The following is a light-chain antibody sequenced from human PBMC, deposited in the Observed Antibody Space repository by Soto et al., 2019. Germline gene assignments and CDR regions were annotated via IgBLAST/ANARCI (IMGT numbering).Light chain of an antibody. CDR2: DAS. CDR1: QNINNY. J-gene: IGKJ5*01. CDR3: QQYENPPT. V-gene: IGKV1-33*01. Sequence: DIQMTQSPSSLSASVGDRVTITCQASQNINNYLNWYQQKPGRAAKLLIYDASNLEAGVPSRFRGSGSGTYFTSTISRLQPHDSATYYRQQYENPPTCGRGTQLKTK.